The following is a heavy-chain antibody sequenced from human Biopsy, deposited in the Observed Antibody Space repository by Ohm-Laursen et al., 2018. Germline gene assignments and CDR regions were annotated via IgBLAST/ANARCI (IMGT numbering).Heavy chain of an antibody. J-gene: IGHJ4*02. V-gene: IGHV1-46*01. CDR2: INPSGSTT. CDR1: GYSFTSYY. Sequence: ASVKVSCKASGYSFTSYYMHWVRQAPGQGLEWMGMINPSGSTTSYPQVFQGRVTMTRDTSKSTVYMELSSLRSADTAVYFCARNTGWYGDLYYFDYWGQGTLVIVSS. D-gene: IGHD6-19*01. CDR3: ARNTGWYGDLYYFDY.